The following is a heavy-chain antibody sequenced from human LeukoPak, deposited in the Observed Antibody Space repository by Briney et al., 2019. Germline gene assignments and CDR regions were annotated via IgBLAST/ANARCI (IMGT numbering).Heavy chain of an antibody. Sequence: GESLKISCKGSGYSFTSYWIGWVRQMPGKGLEWMGIIYPGDSDTRYSPSFQGQVTISADKSISTAYLQWSSLKASDTAMYYCARQRSIAVAGMNAFDIWGQGIMVTVSS. CDR3: ARQRSIAVAGMNAFDI. V-gene: IGHV5-51*01. CDR2: IYPGDSDT. D-gene: IGHD6-19*01. CDR1: GYSFTSYW. J-gene: IGHJ3*02.